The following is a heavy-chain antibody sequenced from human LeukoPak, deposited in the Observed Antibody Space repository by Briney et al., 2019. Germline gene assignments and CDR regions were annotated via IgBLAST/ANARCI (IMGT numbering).Heavy chain of an antibody. D-gene: IGHD3-10*01. V-gene: IGHV3-30*02. CDR2: IRYDGSNK. CDR1: GFTFSSYG. Sequence: GGSLRLSCAASGFTFSSYGMHWVRQAPGKGLEWVAFIRYDGSNKYYADSVKGRFTISRDNAKNSLYLQMNSLRAEDTAVYYCARNMVRGVIFPLGYWGQGILVTVSS. J-gene: IGHJ4*02. CDR3: ARNMVRGVIFPLGY.